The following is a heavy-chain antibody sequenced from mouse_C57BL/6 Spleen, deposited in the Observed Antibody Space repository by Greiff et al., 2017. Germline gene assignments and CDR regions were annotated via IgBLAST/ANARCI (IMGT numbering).Heavy chain of an antibody. CDR2: ISDGGSYT. J-gene: IGHJ3*01. Sequence: EVKLVESGGGLVKPGGSLKLSCAASGFTFSSYAMSWVPQTPEKRLEWVATISDGGSYTYYPDNVKGRFTISRDNAKNNLYLQMSHLESEATAMYYCARIYYDYPWFAYWGQGTLVTVSA. CDR3: ARIYYDYPWFAY. V-gene: IGHV5-4*03. CDR1: GFTFSSYA. D-gene: IGHD2-4*01.